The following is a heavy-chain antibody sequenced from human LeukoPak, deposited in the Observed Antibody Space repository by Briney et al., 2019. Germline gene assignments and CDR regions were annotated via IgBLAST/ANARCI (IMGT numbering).Heavy chain of an antibody. CDR3: TTGSRPRGLDRLGC. CDR1: GFTFTYAW. CDR2: IRSNSDGGTT. Sequence: GGSLRLSCAASGFTFTYAWMSWVRQAPGKGLEWVGRIRSNSDGGTTDYAASVKDRFTISRDDSKNTLYLLINSLRTEDTAVYYCTTGSRPRGLDRLGCWGQGTLVAVSS. J-gene: IGHJ4*02. D-gene: IGHD5-12*01. V-gene: IGHV3-15*01.